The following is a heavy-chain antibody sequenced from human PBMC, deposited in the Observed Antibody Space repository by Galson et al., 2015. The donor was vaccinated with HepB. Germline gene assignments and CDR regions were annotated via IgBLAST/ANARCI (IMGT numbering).Heavy chain of an antibody. CDR3: ARDGAPNCSSTSCYDY. J-gene: IGHJ4*02. Sequence: SVKVSCKASGGTFSNYAINWVRQAPGQGLEWMGGIIPIFGRTNYAQKFQGRVTITADESTSTAYMELSSLRSEDTAVYYCARDGAPNCSSTSCYDYWGQGTLVTVSS. CDR1: GGTFSNYA. V-gene: IGHV1-69*13. D-gene: IGHD2-2*01. CDR2: IIPIFGRT.